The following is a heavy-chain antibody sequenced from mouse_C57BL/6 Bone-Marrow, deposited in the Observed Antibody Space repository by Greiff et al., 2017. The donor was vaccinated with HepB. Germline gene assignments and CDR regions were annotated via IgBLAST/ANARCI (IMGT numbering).Heavy chain of an antibody. J-gene: IGHJ3*01. D-gene: IGHD1-3*01. Sequence: VQLQQSGAELARPGASVKLSCKASGYTFTSYGISWVKQRTGQGLEWIGEIYPRSGNLYYNEKFKGKVTLTTYTSSSTAYMELRNLTAEDSAVCYCAKPYCDDSSFAYWGQGTLVTVSA. CDR2: IYPRSGNL. CDR1: GYTFTSYG. CDR3: AKPYCDDSSFAY. V-gene: IGHV1-81*01.